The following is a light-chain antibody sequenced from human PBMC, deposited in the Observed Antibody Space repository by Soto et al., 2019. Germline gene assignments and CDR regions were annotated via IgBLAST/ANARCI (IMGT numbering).Light chain of an antibody. CDR2: GAS. CDR3: QQYGSSPPGT. V-gene: IGKV3-20*01. J-gene: IGKJ1*01. Sequence: EIVLTQSPGTLSLSPGERATLSCRASQSVSSIYLAWYQQKPGQAPRLLIYGASSRATGIPDRFNGSGSGTDFTLTISRLEPEDFAVYYCQQYGSSPPGTFGQGTKVEIK. CDR1: QSVSSIY.